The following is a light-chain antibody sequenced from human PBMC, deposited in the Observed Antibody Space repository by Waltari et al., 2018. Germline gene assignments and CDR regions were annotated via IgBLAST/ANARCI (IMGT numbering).Light chain of an antibody. J-gene: IGLJ3*02. CDR3: SSYAGSSVWV. Sequence: QSALTQPPSASGSPGPSVTTSCTGSSIDIGNYDHVAWYQQRPAKAPELMIYEVTQRPSGVPDRFSGSKSGNTASLTVSGLQAADEADYYCSSYAGSSVWVFGGGTKLTVV. CDR2: EVT. V-gene: IGLV2-8*01. CDR1: SIDIGNYDH.